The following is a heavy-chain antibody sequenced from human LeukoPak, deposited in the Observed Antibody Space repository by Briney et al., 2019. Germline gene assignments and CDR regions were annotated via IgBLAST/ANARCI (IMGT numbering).Heavy chain of an antibody. Sequence: SETLSLTCTVSGGSISSGSYYWSWIRQPAGKGLEWIVRIYTSGSTNYNPSLKSRVTISVDTSKNPFSLKLSSVTAADTAVYYCARDPDYDSSRGAFDYWGQGTLVTVSS. CDR2: IYTSGST. CDR1: GGSISSGSYY. D-gene: IGHD3-22*01. J-gene: IGHJ4*02. V-gene: IGHV4-61*02. CDR3: ARDPDYDSSRGAFDY.